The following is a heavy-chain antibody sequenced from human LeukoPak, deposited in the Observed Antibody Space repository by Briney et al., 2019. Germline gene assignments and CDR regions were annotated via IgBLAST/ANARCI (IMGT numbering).Heavy chain of an antibody. J-gene: IGHJ4*02. CDR3: AKDLALLWFGEFEIQ. CDR2: ISYDGSNK. Sequence: GGSLRLSCAASGFTFSSYGMHWVRQAPGKGLEWVAVISYDGSNKYYADSVKGRFTISRDNSKNTLYLQMNSLRAEDTAVYYCAKDLALLWFGEFEIQWGQGTLVTVSS. D-gene: IGHD3-10*01. V-gene: IGHV3-30*18. CDR1: GFTFSSYG.